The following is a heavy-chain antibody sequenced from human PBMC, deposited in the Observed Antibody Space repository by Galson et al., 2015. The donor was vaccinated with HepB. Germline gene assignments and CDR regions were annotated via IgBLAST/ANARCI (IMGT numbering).Heavy chain of an antibody. CDR3: AKGGYCSGGSCYSWLSYYYGMDV. D-gene: IGHD2-15*01. J-gene: IGHJ6*02. CDR1: GFTFSSYG. Sequence: SLRLSCAASGFTFSSYGMHWVRQAPGKGLEWVAVISYDGSNKYYADSVKGRFTISRDNSKNTLYLQMNSLRAEDTAVYYCAKGGYCSGGSCYSWLSYYYGMDVWGQGTTVTVSS. V-gene: IGHV3-30*18. CDR2: ISYDGSNK.